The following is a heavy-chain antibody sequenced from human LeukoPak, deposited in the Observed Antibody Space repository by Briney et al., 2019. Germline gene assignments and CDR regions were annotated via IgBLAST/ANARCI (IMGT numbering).Heavy chain of an antibody. CDR1: GFTFSSYE. V-gene: IGHV3-48*03. CDR2: ISRSGSSI. Sequence: QPGGSLRLSCAASGFTFSSYEMNWVRQAPGKGLEWVSYISRSGSSIYYADSVKGRFTISRDNSKSTLYLQINSLRAEDTAVYYCAKDHLPGIVVADRDYWGQGTLVTVSS. J-gene: IGHJ4*02. CDR3: AKDHLPGIVVADRDY. D-gene: IGHD6-19*01.